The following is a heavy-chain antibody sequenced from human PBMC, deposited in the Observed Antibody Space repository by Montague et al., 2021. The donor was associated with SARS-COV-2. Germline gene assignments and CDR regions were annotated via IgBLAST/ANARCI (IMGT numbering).Heavy chain of an antibody. V-gene: IGHV4-34*01. D-gene: IGHD2-21*02. CDR3: ARGSKVTHY. CDR2: KKNSVST. Sequence: KKNSVSTNYNPSLKSPVTISVDTSKNQFSLKLSSVTAADTAVYYFARGSKVTHYWGQGTLVTVSS. J-gene: IGHJ4*02.